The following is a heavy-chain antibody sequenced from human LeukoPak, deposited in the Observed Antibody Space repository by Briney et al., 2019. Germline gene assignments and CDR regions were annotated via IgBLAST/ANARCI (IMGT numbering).Heavy chain of an antibody. V-gene: IGHV2-5*01. Sequence: SGPTLVNPTQTLTLTCTFSGFSLSTSGVGVGWIRQPPGKALAWLALIYWNDDKRYSPSLKSRLTITKDTSKNQVVLTMTNMDPVDTATYYCAHLITIPLRSPGYFQHWGQGTLVTVSS. D-gene: IGHD3-9*01. CDR3: AHLITIPLRSPGYFQH. CDR1: GFSLSTSGVG. CDR2: IYWNDDK. J-gene: IGHJ1*01.